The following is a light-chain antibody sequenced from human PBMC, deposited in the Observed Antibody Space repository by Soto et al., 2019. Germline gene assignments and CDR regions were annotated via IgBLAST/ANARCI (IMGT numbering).Light chain of an antibody. J-gene: IGKJ3*01. CDR3: QKYSSVPV. Sequence: IQMTQSPTSLSASVGDRVTITCRASQDIRNFVAWYQQKPGKAPKLLIYAASTLQSGVPSRFSGGGSGTDFTLTISSLQAEDVASYSCQKYSSVPVFGPGTKVEIK. V-gene: IGKV1-27*01. CDR2: AAS. CDR1: QDIRNF.